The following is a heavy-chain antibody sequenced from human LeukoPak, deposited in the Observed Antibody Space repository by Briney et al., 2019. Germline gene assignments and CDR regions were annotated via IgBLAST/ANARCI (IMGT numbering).Heavy chain of an antibody. CDR3: ARDPHVLRYFDWLLSNGYYFDY. CDR2: ISYDGSNK. V-gene: IGHV3-30-3*01. D-gene: IGHD3-9*01. Sequence: GGSLRLSCAASGFTVSSNYMSWVRQAPGKGLEWVAVISYDGSNKYYADSVKGRFTISRDNSKNTLYLQMNSLRAEDTAVYYCARDPHVLRYFDWLLSNGYYFDYWGQGTLVTVSS. CDR1: GFTVSSNY. J-gene: IGHJ4*02.